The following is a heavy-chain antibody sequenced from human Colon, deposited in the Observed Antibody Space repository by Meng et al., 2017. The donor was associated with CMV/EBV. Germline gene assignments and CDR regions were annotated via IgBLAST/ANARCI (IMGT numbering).Heavy chain of an antibody. CDR1: VYFFIKNDYY. V-gene: IGHV4-61*02. Sequence: ECAPMLVNPSQTLSLTCIITVYFFIKNDYYWPGSRRPAGKNLEFIGRFYASGATDYHPSLRSRRTISGDTSKNQVSLELTSVTAADTAVYYCAGPHHYFDYWSQGTLVTVSS. CDR3: AGPHHYFDY. J-gene: IGHJ4*02. CDR2: FYASGAT.